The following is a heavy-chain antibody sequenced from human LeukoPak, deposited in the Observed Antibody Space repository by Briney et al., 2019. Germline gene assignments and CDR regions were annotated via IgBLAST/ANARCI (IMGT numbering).Heavy chain of an antibody. CDR3: ARGGDGSGRRTQFDY. V-gene: IGHV4-34*01. D-gene: IGHD3-10*01. J-gene: IGHJ4*02. Sequence: SETLSLTCAVYGGSFSGYYWSWIRQPPGKGLEWIGEINHSGSTNYNPSLKSRVTISVDTSKNQFSLKLSSVTAADTAVYYCARGGDGSGRRTQFDYWGQGTLVTVSS. CDR1: GGSFSGYY. CDR2: INHSGST.